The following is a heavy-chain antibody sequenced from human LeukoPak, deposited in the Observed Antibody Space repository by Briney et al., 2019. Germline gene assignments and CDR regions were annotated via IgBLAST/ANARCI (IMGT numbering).Heavy chain of an antibody. D-gene: IGHD3-22*01. CDR3: ASGRITIIVVVENAFDI. J-gene: IGHJ3*02. CDR1: GGSFSGYY. V-gene: IGHV4-34*01. CDR2: IYYSGST. Sequence: PSETLSLTCAVYGGSFSGYYWSWIRQPPGKGLEWIGSIYYSGSTYYNPSLKSRVTISVDTSKNQFSLKLSSVTAADTAVYYCASGRITIIVVVENAFDIWGQGTMVTVSS.